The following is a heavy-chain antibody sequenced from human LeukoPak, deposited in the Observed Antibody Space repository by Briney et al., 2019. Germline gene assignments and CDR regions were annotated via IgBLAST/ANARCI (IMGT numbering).Heavy chain of an antibody. CDR1: GGTFSSYA. J-gene: IGHJ4*02. CDR3: ARGNGAAAGTVLGY. Sequence: ASVKVSCKASGGTFSSYAISWVRQAPGQGLEWMGRITPILGIANYAQKFQGRVTITADKSTSTAYMELSSLRSEDTAVYYCARGNGAAAGTVLGYWGQGTLVTVSS. D-gene: IGHD6-13*01. CDR2: ITPILGIA. V-gene: IGHV1-69*04.